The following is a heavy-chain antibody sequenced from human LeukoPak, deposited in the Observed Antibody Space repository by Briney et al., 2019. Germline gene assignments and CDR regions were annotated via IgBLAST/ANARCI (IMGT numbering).Heavy chain of an antibody. D-gene: IGHD3-10*01. CDR1: GYTFTSYY. CDR2: INPSGGST. V-gene: IGHV1-46*01. CDR3: ARGRYYYGSGSYEGYFDY. Sequence: ASVKVSCKASGYTFTSYYMHWVRQAPGQGLEWMGAINPSGGSTSYAQKFQGRVTMTRDTSTSTVYMELSSLRSEDTAVYYCARGRYYYGSGSYEGYFDYWGQGTLVTVSS. J-gene: IGHJ4*02.